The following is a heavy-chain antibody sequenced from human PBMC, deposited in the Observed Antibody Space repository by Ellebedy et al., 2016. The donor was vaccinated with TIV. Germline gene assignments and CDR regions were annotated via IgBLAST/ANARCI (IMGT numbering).Heavy chain of an antibody. Sequence: SETLSLTCTVSGGSISSSSYYWSWIRQPAGKGLEWIGRIYTSGSTNYNPSLKSRVTMSVDTSKNQFSLKLSSVTAADTAIYYCARGGASYSDYWGQGTLVTVSS. J-gene: IGHJ4*02. CDR3: ARGGASYSDY. CDR2: IYTSGST. CDR1: GGSISSSSYY. V-gene: IGHV4-61*02. D-gene: IGHD4/OR15-4a*01.